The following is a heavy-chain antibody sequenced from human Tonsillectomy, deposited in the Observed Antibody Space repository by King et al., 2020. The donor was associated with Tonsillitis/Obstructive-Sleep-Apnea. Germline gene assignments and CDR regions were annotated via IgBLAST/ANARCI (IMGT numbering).Heavy chain of an antibody. V-gene: IGHV4-59*01. CDR3: ARGDYAILIGYPPPNFDY. Sequence: QLQESGPGLVKPSETLSLTCTVSGGSISSYYWSWIRQPPGKGLEWIGYIYNSGSTNYNPSLKSRVTISVDTSKNQFSLKLSSVTAADTAVYYCARGDYAILIGYPPPNFDYWGQGTLVTVSS. J-gene: IGHJ4*02. CDR1: GGSISSYY. CDR2: IYNSGST. D-gene: IGHD3-9*01.